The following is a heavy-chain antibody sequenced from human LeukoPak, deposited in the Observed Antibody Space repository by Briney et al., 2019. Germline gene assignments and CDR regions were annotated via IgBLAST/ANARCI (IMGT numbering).Heavy chain of an antibody. CDR2: IYYSGST. J-gene: IGHJ4*02. CDR1: GGSISSYY. D-gene: IGHD2-15*01. V-gene: IGHV4-59*12. Sequence: SETLSLTCTVSGGSISSYYWSWIRQPPGKGLEWIGYIYYSGSTNYNPSLKSRVTISVDTSKNQFSLKLSSVTAADTAVYYCARDSDIVAYFDYWGQGTLVTVSS. CDR3: ARDSDIVAYFDY.